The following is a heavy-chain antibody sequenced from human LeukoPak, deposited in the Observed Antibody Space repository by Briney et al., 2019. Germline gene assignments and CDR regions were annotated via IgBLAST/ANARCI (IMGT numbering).Heavy chain of an antibody. D-gene: IGHD6-19*01. CDR3: AKDDRAVAGTGYFDY. Sequence: GGSLRLSCAASGFTFDDYGMSWVRQAPGKGLEWVSGINWNGGSTGYADSVKGRFTISRDNAKNSLYLQMNSLRAEDTALYYCAKDDRAVAGTGYFDYWGQGTLVTVSS. CDR2: INWNGGST. CDR1: GFTFDDYG. J-gene: IGHJ4*02. V-gene: IGHV3-20*04.